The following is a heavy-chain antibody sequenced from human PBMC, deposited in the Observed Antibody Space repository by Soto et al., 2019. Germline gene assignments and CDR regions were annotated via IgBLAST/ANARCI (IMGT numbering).Heavy chain of an antibody. CDR1: GYTFTDFY. J-gene: IGHJ5*02. D-gene: IGHD1-26*01. Sequence: ASVKVSCKASGYTFTDFYIHWVRQAPGQGLEWMGWINANSGDTNYAQKFQGRVSMTRDTSISTAYMELRRLVSDDTAVYFCAREYTSAMAWFDPWGQGTLVTVSS. CDR2: INANSGDT. CDR3: AREYTSAMAWFDP. V-gene: IGHV1-2*02.